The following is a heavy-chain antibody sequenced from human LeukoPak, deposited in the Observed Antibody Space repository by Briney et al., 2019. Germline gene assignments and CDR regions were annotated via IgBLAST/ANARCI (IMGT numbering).Heavy chain of an antibody. CDR2: ISGSGSDT. CDR3: AGSSGWWAHDY. CDR1: GFTFRNVW. V-gene: IGHV3-23*01. D-gene: IGHD6-19*01. Sequence: PGGSLRLSCAASGFTFRNVWISWVRQAPGKELEWVSSISGSGSDTYYADSVKGRFTISRDNSKNTLYVQMGSLRAEDTAIYDCAGSSGWWAHDYWGQGTLVTVSS. J-gene: IGHJ4*02.